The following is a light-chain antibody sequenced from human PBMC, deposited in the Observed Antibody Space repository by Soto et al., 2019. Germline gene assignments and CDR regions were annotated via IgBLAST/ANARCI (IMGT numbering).Light chain of an antibody. CDR2: YDS. V-gene: IGLV3-21*04. CDR3: QVWDITTDHYV. Sequence: SYELTQPPSVSVAPEKTARITCGGNNIGSKRVHWYRQKPGQAPVLVIYYDSDRPSGIPERFSGSNSGNTATLTISRVEAGDEADYYCQVWDITTDHYVFGTGIKVTVL. J-gene: IGLJ1*01. CDR1: NIGSKR.